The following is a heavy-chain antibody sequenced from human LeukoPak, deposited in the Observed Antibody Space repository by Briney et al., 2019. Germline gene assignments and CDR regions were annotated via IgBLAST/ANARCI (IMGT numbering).Heavy chain of an antibody. CDR2: ISAYNGNT. J-gene: IGHJ4*02. D-gene: IGHD3-22*01. CDR3: ARDLPLYYDSSGYYPHFDY. V-gene: IGHV1-18*01. CDR1: GYTFTSYG. Sequence: ASVKVSCKASGYTFTSYGIIWVRQAPGQGLEWMGWISAYNGNTNYAQKLQGRVTMTTDTSTSTAYMELRSLRSDDTAVYYCARDLPLYYDSSGYYPHFDYWGQGTLVTVSS.